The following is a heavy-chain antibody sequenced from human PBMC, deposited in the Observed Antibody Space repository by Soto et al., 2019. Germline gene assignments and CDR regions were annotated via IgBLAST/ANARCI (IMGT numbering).Heavy chain of an antibody. CDR1: GYTFTGYY. Sequence: ASVKVSCKASGYTFTGYYMHWVRQAPGQGLEWMGWINPNSGGTNYAQKFQGWVTMTRDTSISTAYMELSRLRSDDTAVYYCARSLRYEGYYGMDVWGQGTTVTVSS. CDR2: INPNSGGT. V-gene: IGHV1-2*04. D-gene: IGHD5-12*01. J-gene: IGHJ6*02. CDR3: ARSLRYEGYYGMDV.